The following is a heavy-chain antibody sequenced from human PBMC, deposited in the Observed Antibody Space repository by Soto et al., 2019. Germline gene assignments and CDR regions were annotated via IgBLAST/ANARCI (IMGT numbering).Heavy chain of an antibody. CDR2: INAGNGNT. D-gene: IGHD2-21*02. V-gene: IGHV1-3*01. CDR3: ARSIVVVTALDY. J-gene: IGHJ4*02. Sequence: QVQLVQSGAEVKKPGASVKVSCKASGYTFTSYAMHWVRQAPGQRLEWMGWINAGNGNTKYSQKFQGRVTITRDTSASTAYMEMISLRSDDTAVYYCARSIVVVTALDYWGQGTLVTVSS. CDR1: GYTFTSYA.